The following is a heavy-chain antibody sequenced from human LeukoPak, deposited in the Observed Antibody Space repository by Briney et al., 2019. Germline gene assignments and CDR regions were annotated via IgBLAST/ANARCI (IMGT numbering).Heavy chain of an antibody. CDR3: AKDRGSYFRYYMDV. CDR2: IRYDGSNK. D-gene: IGHD1-26*01. CDR1: GFTFSNHG. V-gene: IGHV3-30*02. J-gene: IGHJ6*03. Sequence: GGSLRLSCAASGFTFSNHGMNWVRQAPGKGLEWVAFIRYDGSNKYYADSVKGRFTISRDNSKNTLYLQMNSLRAEDTAVYYCAKDRGSYFRYYMDVWGKGTTVTISS.